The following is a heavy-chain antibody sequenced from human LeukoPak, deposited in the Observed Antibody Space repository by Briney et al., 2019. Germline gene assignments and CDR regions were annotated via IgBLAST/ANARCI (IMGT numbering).Heavy chain of an antibody. D-gene: IGHD3-22*01. CDR1: GFTFSSYA. CDR3: AKDPNYYYDSGNRFDP. V-gene: IGHV3-23*01. J-gene: IGHJ5*02. CDR2: ISGSGGST. Sequence: GGSLRLSCSASGFTFSSYAMSWVRQAPGKGLEWVSAISGSGGSTYYVDSVKGRFTISRDNSKNTLYLQMNSLRAEDTAVYYCAKDPNYYYDSGNRFDPWGQGTLVTVSS.